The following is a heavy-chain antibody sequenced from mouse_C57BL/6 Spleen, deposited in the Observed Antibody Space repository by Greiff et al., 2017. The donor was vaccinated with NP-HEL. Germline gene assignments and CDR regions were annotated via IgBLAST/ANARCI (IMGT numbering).Heavy chain of an antibody. CDR1: GFNIKDYY. CDR3: ARRDGYPSWFAY. CDR2: IDPEDGET. D-gene: IGHD2-3*01. V-gene: IGHV14-2*01. Sequence: EVKLVESGAELVKPGASVKLSCTASGFNIKDYYMHWVKQRTEQGLEWIGRIDPEDGETKYAPKFQGKATITADTSSNTAYLQLSSLTSEDTAVYYCARRDGYPSWFAYWGQGTLVTVSA. J-gene: IGHJ3*01.